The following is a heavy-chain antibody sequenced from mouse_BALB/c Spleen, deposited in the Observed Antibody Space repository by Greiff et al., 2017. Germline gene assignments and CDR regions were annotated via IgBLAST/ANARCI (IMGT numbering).Heavy chain of an antibody. D-gene: IGHD2-2*01. V-gene: IGHV5-17*02. J-gene: IGHJ4*01. CDR2: ISSGSSTT. Sequence: EVQLVESGAGLVQPGGSRKLSCAASGFTFSSYGMHWVRQAPEKGLEWVAYISSGSSTTYYADTVKGRFTIARDNTKNTLFLQMTSLRSEDTAMYYCAIYYGYDGNYDAMDYWGQGTSVTVSS. CDR1: GFTFSSYG. CDR3: AIYYGYDGNYDAMDY.